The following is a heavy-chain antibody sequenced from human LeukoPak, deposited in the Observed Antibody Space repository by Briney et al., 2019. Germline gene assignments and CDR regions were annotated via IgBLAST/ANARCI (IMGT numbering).Heavy chain of an antibody. Sequence: PGGSLRLSCAASGFTVSNNYMSRVRRAAGKGLEWVALIYSGGSTYYADSVKGRFTISRDNSKNTLHLQMNSLRAEDTAVYYCVRNSGELGAWGQGTLVTVSS. D-gene: IGHD2-21*01. V-gene: IGHV3-53*01. CDR2: IYSGGST. CDR1: GFTVSNNY. J-gene: IGHJ5*02. CDR3: VRNSGELGA.